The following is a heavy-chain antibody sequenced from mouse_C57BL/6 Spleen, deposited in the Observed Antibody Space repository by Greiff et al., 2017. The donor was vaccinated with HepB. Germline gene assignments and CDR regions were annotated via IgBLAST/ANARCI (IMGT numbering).Heavy chain of an antibody. J-gene: IGHJ1*03. CDR1: GYAFSSSW. D-gene: IGHD4-1*01. CDR3: RRRVWDDRYVDV. Sequence: QVQLQQSGPELVKPGASVKISCKASGYAFSSSWMNWVQQRPGKGLEWIGRIYPGDGDTNYNGKFTGKATLTADKSSSTAYLQLCSLTSEDSAVYFCRRRVWDDRYVDVWGTGTTVTVSS. V-gene: IGHV1-82*01. CDR2: IYPGDGDT.